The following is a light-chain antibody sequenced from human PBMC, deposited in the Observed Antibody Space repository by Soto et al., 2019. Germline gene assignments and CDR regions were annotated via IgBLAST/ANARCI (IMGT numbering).Light chain of an antibody. CDR2: GAY. CDR1: QSVSSN. J-gene: IGKJ3*01. CDR3: KKHRNWHFN. Sequence: EIVMPQSPATLSVSPVERATLSGMASQSVSSNSAWYQQKHGQTPRIIIYGAYTRATGMKDRFSGSGSGKEFTITIRSMQYEDFEVYYCKKHRNWHFNFGTGHKVDIK. V-gene: IGKV3-15*01.